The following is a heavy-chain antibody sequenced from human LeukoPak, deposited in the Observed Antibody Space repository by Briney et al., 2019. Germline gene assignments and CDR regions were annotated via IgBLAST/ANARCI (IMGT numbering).Heavy chain of an antibody. Sequence: GGSLRLSCAASGFTFSSSWIHWVRQAPGKGLVWVSRITRDGSSTTYADSVKGRFTTSRDNAKNTLYLQMDSLRDDDTAVYYCARDPGYESWSPFWGGMDVWGNGTTVIVSS. D-gene: IGHD3-16*01. CDR2: ITRDGSST. V-gene: IGHV3-74*01. J-gene: IGHJ6*04. CDR1: GFTFSSSW. CDR3: ARDPGYESWSPFWGGMDV.